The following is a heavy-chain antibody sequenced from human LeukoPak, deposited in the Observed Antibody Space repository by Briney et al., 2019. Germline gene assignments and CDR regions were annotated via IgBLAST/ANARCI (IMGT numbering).Heavy chain of an antibody. D-gene: IGHD3-22*01. V-gene: IGHV3-7*01. CDR3: ARDSSGYQ. Sequence: PGGSLRLSCAASGFTIRTYRMGWVRHAQGKGLEWVANIKEDGSEKYYGDSVKGRFTISRDNAKNSLYLEMNSLRVEDTAMYYCARDSSGYQWGQGTLVTVSS. J-gene: IGHJ4*02. CDR1: GFTIRTYR. CDR2: IKEDGSEK.